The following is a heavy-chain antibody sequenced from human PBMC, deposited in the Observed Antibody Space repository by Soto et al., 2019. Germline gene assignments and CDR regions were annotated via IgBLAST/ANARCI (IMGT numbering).Heavy chain of an antibody. J-gene: IGHJ6*02. Sequence: GGSLRLSCAASGFTFSSYGMHWVRQAPGKGLEWVAVIWYDGSNKYYADSMKGRFTISRDNSKNTLYLQMNSLRAEDTAVYYCARDAYYDFWSGQRSYYYYYYGMDVWGQGTTVTVSS. CDR3: ARDAYYDFWSGQRSYYYYYYGMDV. CDR2: IWYDGSNK. V-gene: IGHV3-33*01. D-gene: IGHD3-3*01. CDR1: GFTFSSYG.